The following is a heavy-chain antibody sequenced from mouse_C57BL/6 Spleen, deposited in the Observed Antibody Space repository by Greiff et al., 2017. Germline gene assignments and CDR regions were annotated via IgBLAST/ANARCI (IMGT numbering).Heavy chain of an antibody. CDR3: ARGGAQATDYAMDY. J-gene: IGHJ4*01. D-gene: IGHD3-2*02. CDR1: GYTFTSYW. Sequence: VQLQQPGAELVMPGASVKLSCKASGYTFTSYWMHWVKQRPGQGLEWIGEIDPSDSYTNYNQKFKGKSTLTVDKSSSTAYMQLSSLTSEDSAVYYCARGGAQATDYAMDYWGQGTSVTVSS. CDR2: IDPSDSYT. V-gene: IGHV1-69*01.